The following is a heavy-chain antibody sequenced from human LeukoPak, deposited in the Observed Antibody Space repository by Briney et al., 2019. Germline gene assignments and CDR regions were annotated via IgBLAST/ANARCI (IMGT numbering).Heavy chain of an antibody. Sequence: GASLKVSCKASGYTFTSYDINWVRQATGQGLEWMGWMNPNSGNTGYAQKFQGRVTMTRNTSISTAYMELSSLRSEDTAVYYCARGFLEWENWFDPWGQGTLVTVSS. J-gene: IGHJ5*02. V-gene: IGHV1-8*01. D-gene: IGHD3-3*01. CDR3: ARGFLEWENWFDP. CDR1: GYTFTSYD. CDR2: MNPNSGNT.